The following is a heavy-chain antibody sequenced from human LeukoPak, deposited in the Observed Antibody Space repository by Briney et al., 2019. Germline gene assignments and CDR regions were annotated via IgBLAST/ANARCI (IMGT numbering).Heavy chain of an antibody. D-gene: IGHD3-3*01. CDR3: ARGGYYDFWSGYYGRYYFDY. J-gene: IGHJ4*02. V-gene: IGHV4-39*07. CDR1: GGSISSSSYY. CDR2: IYYSGST. Sequence: PSEALSLTCTVSGGSISSSSYYWGWIRQPPGKGLEWIGSIYYSGSTYYNTSLKSRVTISVDTSKNQFSLKLSSVTAADTAVYYCARGGYYDFWSGYYGRYYFDYWGQGTLVTVSS.